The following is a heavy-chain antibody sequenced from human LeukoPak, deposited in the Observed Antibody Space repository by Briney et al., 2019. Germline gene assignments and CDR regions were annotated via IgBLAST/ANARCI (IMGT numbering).Heavy chain of an antibody. CDR3: AKDYGDYTSNPSYYYYYGMDV. Sequence: GGSLRLSCAASGFTFDDYAMHWVRQAPGKGLEWVSLISGDGGSTYYADSVKGRFTISRDNSKNSLYLQMNSLRTEDTALYYCAKDYGDYTSNPSYYYYYGMDVWGQGTTVTVSS. J-gene: IGHJ6*02. D-gene: IGHD4-17*01. CDR1: GFTFDDYA. V-gene: IGHV3-43*02. CDR2: ISGDGGST.